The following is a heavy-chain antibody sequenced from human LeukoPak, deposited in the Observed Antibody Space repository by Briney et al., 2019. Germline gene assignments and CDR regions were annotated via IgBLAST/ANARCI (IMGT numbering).Heavy chain of an antibody. V-gene: IGHV3-23*01. CDR3: GRDPNGDYVGAFDF. D-gene: IGHD4-17*01. CDR2: IKGSGDGT. CDR1: GSTFSSYA. Sequence: PGESLRLSCAASGSTFSSYAMTWVRQAPGKGLEWVSSIKGSGDGTSYADSVKGRFTMSRDNSKNTLYLQMNSLRAEDTAIYYCGRDPNGDYVGAFDFWGQGTLVTVSS. J-gene: IGHJ3*01.